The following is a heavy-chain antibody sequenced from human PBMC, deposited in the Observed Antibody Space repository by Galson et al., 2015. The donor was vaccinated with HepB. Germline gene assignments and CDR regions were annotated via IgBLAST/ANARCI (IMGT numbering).Heavy chain of an antibody. Sequence: SETLSLTCTVSGGSISSYYWSWIRQPPGKGLEWIGYIYYSGGTNYNPSLKSRVTISVDTSKNQFSLKLSSVTAADTAVYYCARVTYYDFWSGYYGGVFYFDYWGQGTLVTVSS. CDR3: ARVTYYDFWSGYYGGVFYFDY. V-gene: IGHV4-59*01. D-gene: IGHD3-3*01. CDR2: IYYSGGT. J-gene: IGHJ4*02. CDR1: GGSISSYY.